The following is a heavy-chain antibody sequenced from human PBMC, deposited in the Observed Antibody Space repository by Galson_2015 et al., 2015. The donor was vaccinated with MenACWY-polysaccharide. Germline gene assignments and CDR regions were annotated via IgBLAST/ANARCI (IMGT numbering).Heavy chain of an antibody. CDR1: GDSLNSYS. V-gene: IGHV1-69*02. D-gene: IGHD2-15*01. CDR2: IIPLMDNA. CDR3: TRADCSGRTCYFAY. J-gene: IGHJ4*02. Sequence: SVKVSCKASGDSLNSYSIGWVRQAPGQGLEWVGRIIPLMDNAHYAQRIQDRVTISADNATSTVYMELSSLSSEDTAVYYCTRADCSGRTCYFAYWGQGTLLTVSS.